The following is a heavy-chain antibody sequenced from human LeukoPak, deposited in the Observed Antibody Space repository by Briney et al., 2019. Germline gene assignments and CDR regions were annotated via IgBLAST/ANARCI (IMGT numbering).Heavy chain of an antibody. Sequence: GGSLRLSCAASGFSFSTYPMSWVRQVPGKGLDWVSAISDSGDNKQYADSVKGRFTISRDNSKNTLYLQMNNLRVDDTAVYYCAGWYDSNGYAWGQGTLVTVSS. CDR3: AGWYDSNGYA. D-gene: IGHD3-22*01. CDR2: ISDSGDNK. J-gene: IGHJ5*02. V-gene: IGHV3-23*01. CDR1: GFSFSTYP.